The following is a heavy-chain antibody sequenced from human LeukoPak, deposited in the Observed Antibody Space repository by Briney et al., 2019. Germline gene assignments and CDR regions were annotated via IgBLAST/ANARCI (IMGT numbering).Heavy chain of an antibody. V-gene: IGHV4-61*01. J-gene: IGHJ5*02. CDR2: IYYSGNP. CDR1: GASVSSGSYY. Sequence: SETLSLTCTVSGASVSSGSYYWSWIRQPPGTGLEWIGYIYYSGNPNYNSSLKSRVTISVDTSKNQFSLKLSSVTAADTAVYYCAREGYYYGSENYYLNWFDPWGQGTLVTVSS. D-gene: IGHD3-10*01. CDR3: AREGYYYGSENYYLNWFDP.